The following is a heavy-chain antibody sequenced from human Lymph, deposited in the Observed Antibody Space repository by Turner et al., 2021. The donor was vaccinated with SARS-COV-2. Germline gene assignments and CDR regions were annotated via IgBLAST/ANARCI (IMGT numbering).Heavy chain of an antibody. J-gene: IGHJ6*02. Sequence: EVQLLESGGGLVQPGGSLRLSCAASGFTFSSYGMSWVRQAPGKGLEWVSVISGSGGSTYYAESVKGRFTISRDNSKNTLYLQMNSLRAEDTAVYYCAKDRVVPPAIWNYYYYYGMDVWGQGTTVTVSS. CDR3: AKDRVVPPAIWNYYYYYGMDV. D-gene: IGHD2-2*02. V-gene: IGHV3-23*01. CDR2: ISGSGGST. CDR1: GFTFSSYG.